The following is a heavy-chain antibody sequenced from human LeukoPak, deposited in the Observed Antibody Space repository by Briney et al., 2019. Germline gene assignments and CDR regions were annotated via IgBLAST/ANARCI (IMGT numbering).Heavy chain of an antibody. CDR3: ASPYYDFWSGLVLPPDLYYYYYGMDV. V-gene: IGHV1-69*01. Sequence: SVMVSCKASGGTFSSYAISWVRQAPGQGLEWMGGIIPIFGTANYAQKFQGRVTITADESTSTAYMGLSSLRSEDTAVYYCASPYYDFWSGLVLPPDLYYYYYGMDVWGQGTTVTVSS. CDR2: IIPIFGTA. CDR1: GGTFSSYA. J-gene: IGHJ6*02. D-gene: IGHD3-3*01.